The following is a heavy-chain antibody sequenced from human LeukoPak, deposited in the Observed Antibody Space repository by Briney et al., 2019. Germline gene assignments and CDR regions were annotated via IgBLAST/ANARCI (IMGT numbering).Heavy chain of an antibody. Sequence: PGGSLRLSCAASGFTFSDYYIYWIRQAPGKGLEWVSHISSSGSTVYYADSVKGRFTISRDNAKNSLYLQMNSLRAEDTAVYYCASAPNGYSYASRYMDVWGKGTTVTVSS. CDR1: GFTFSDYY. CDR3: ASAPNGYSYASRYMDV. V-gene: IGHV3-11*04. D-gene: IGHD5-18*01. J-gene: IGHJ6*03. CDR2: ISSSGSTV.